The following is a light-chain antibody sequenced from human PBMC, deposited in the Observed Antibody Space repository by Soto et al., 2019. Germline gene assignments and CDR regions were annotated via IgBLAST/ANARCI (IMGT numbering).Light chain of an antibody. V-gene: IGKV3-11*01. J-gene: IGKJ4*01. CDR2: DAS. Sequence: EVVLTQSPATLSLSPGERATPSCTASQSISTYLTWYQHKPGQAPRLLIYDASRRAPGIPARFSGSGSGTDFPLTISSLEPEDFAVYYCQQRRKWPPLTFGGGTKVEIK. CDR1: QSISTY. CDR3: QQRRKWPPLT.